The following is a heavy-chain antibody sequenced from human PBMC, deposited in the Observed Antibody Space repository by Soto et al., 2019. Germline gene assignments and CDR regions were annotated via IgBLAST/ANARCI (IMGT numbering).Heavy chain of an antibody. CDR3: ARGDFLSVDY. V-gene: IGHV4-34*01. D-gene: IGHD3-3*01. CDR1: GGSFSGYY. Sequence: PSETLSLTCAVYGGSFSGYYWSWIRQPPGKGLEWMGEINHSGSTNYSPSLKSRVTMSVDTSKSQFSLKLSSVTAADTAVYYCARGDFLSVDYWSQGTLVTVSS. J-gene: IGHJ4*02. CDR2: INHSGST.